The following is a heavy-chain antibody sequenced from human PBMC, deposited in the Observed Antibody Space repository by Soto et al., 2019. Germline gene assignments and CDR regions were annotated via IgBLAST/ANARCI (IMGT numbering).Heavy chain of an antibody. CDR2: IYYSGST. J-gene: IGHJ4*02. D-gene: IGHD4-4*01. CDR3: AREAVTSIFDY. V-gene: IGHV4-31*03. CDR1: GGSISSGGYN. Sequence: SETLSLTCNISGGSISSGGYNWSWIRQHPGKGLEWIGYIYYSGSTYYNPSLKSRVTISVDTSKNQFSLKLSSVTAADTAVYYCAREAVTSIFDYWGQGTLVTVSS.